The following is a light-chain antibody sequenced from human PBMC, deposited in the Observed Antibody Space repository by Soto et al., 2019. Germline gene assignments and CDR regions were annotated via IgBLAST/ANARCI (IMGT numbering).Light chain of an antibody. CDR2: EVS. V-gene: IGLV2-14*01. CDR1: SSDVGVYNY. J-gene: IGLJ1*01. CDR3: ISFTSTSTVV. Sequence: QSALTQPASVSGSPGQSVTISCTGTSSDVGVYNYVSWYQQHPGKAPKLMIYEVSNRPSGVTNRFSGSKSGNTASLTISGLQAEDEADYYCISFTSTSTVVFGTGTKVTVL.